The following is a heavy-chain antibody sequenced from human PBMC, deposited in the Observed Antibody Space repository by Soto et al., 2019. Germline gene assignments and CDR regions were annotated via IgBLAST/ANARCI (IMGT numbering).Heavy chain of an antibody. V-gene: IGHV2-5*02. Sequence: QITLKESGPTQVKPTQTLTLTCTVSGFSLSTSGVGVGWIRQPPGTAREWLALIYWDDDKRYSPSLKKGLTIRKDTSNNQVVLTMANMDPVDTATYYCVHRNNGAYAFDYWGQGTLVTVSS. D-gene: IGHD3-16*01. CDR3: VHRNNGAYAFDY. CDR1: GFSLSTSGVG. J-gene: IGHJ4*02. CDR2: IYWDDDK.